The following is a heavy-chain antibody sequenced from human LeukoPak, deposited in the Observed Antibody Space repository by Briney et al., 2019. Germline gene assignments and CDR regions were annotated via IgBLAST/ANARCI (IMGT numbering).Heavy chain of an antibody. CDR1: GYTFTSYY. D-gene: IGHD3-10*01. CDR2: INPSGGST. J-gene: IGHJ6*03. V-gene: IGHV1-46*01. Sequence: GASVKVSCKASGYTFTSYYMHWVRQAPGQGLEWMGIINPSGGSTSYAQKFQGRVTMTRDTSTSTVYMELSSLRSEDTAVYYCARDRKFGYYYGSGEAKEGMDVWGKGTTVTVSS. CDR3: ARDRKFGYYYGSGEAKEGMDV.